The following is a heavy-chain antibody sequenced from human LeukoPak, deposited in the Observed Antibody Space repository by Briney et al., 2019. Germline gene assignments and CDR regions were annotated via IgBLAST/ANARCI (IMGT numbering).Heavy chain of an antibody. J-gene: IGHJ3*02. CDR3: ARHGGESLVATILHAFDI. D-gene: IGHD5-12*01. CDR2: IYYSGST. CDR1: GGSISSYY. V-gene: IGHV4-59*08. Sequence: PSETLSLTCTVSGGSISSYYWSWIRQPPGKGLEWIGYIYYSGSTNYNPSLKSRVTISVETTKNQFSLKLTSVTAADTAVYYCARHGGESLVATILHAFDIWAKGQWSPSLQ.